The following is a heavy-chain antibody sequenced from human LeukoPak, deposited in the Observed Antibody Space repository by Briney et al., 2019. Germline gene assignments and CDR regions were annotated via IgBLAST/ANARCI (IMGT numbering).Heavy chain of an antibody. V-gene: IGHV1-18*04. D-gene: IGHD6-19*01. Sequence: ASVKVSCKASGYTFTGYYMHWVRQAPGQGLEWMGWISAYNGNTNYAQKLQGRVTMTTDTSTSTAYMELRSLRSDDTAVYYCARGDSSGWYRTAFDYWGQGTLVTVSS. CDR1: GYTFTGYY. J-gene: IGHJ4*02. CDR3: ARGDSSGWYRTAFDY. CDR2: ISAYNGNT.